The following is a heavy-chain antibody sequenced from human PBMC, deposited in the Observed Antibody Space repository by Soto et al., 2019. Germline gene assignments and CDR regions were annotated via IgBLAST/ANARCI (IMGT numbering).Heavy chain of an antibody. J-gene: IGHJ6*02. CDR3: ARSGDYGDLGYYYYYGMDV. V-gene: IGHV3-33*01. D-gene: IGHD4-17*01. CDR1: GFTFSSYG. Sequence: GGSLRLSCAASGFTFSSYGMHWVRQAPDKGLEWVAVIWYDGSNKYYADSVKGRFTISRDNSKNTLYLQMNSLRAEDTAVYYCARSGDYGDLGYYYYYGMDVWGQGTTVTVSS. CDR2: IWYDGSNK.